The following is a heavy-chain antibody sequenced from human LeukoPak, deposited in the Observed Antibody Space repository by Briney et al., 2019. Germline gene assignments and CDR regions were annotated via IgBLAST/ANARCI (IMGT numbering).Heavy chain of an antibody. Sequence: GXXXKISCKASGYSFTSYWIGWVRQVPGKGLEGMGIIYPGDSKTRYGACFEGQVNISAEKYNTTAYLQWSSLKASDTAMYYCASTNPDGYNVDYWGQGTLVTVSS. CDR2: IYPGDSKT. V-gene: IGHV5-51*01. D-gene: IGHD5-24*01. CDR3: ASTNPDGYNVDY. CDR1: GYSFTSYW. J-gene: IGHJ4*02.